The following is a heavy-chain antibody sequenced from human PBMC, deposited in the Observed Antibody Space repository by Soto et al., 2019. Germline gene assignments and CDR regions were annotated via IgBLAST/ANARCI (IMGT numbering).Heavy chain of an antibody. Sequence: GGSLRLSCAASGFTFSSYAMSWVRQAPGKGLEWVSAISGSGGSTYYADSVKGRFTISRDNSKNTLYLQMNSLRAEDTAVYYCAKDPIVVVPAAKAPHHWGQGTLVTVSS. CDR1: GFTFSSYA. V-gene: IGHV3-23*01. J-gene: IGHJ5*02. D-gene: IGHD2-2*01. CDR2: ISGSGGST. CDR3: AKDPIVVVPAAKAPHH.